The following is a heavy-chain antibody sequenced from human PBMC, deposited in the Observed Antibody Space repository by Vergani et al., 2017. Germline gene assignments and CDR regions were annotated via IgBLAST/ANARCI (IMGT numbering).Heavy chain of an antibody. CDR3: TIDTYDFWSGPSGPNWFDR. CDR1: GFTFSSYS. CDR2: ISSSSSTI. D-gene: IGHD3-3*01. Sequence: EVQLVESGGGLVQPGGSLRLSCAASGFTFSSYSMNWVRQAPGKGLEWVSYISSSSSTIYYADSVKGRFTISRDNAKNSLYLQMNSLRAEDTAVYYCTIDTYDFWSGPSGPNWFDRWGQGNLVTVSS. V-gene: IGHV3-48*01. J-gene: IGHJ5*02.